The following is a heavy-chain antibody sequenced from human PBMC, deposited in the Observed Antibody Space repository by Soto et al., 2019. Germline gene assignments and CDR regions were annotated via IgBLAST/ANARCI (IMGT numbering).Heavy chain of an antibody. D-gene: IGHD5-12*01. Sequence: QVQLVQSGAEMKRPGASVMLSCEASGYAFTTYSIHWVRQAPGQGLEWMALINPRGGGTRNAEKVQGRVTMTRDTSTSTVYMELSSLKSDDTAVYYCARGRDGYNLDYWGQGTQVAVSS. CDR1: GYAFTTYS. V-gene: IGHV1-46*01. CDR3: ARGRDGYNLDY. J-gene: IGHJ4*02. CDR2: INPRGGGT.